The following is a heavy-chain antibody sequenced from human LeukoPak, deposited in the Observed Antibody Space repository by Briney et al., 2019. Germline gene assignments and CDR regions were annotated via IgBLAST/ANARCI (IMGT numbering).Heavy chain of an antibody. V-gene: IGHV4-4*02. CDR3: AREGGFYRPLDY. D-gene: IGHD3-3*01. CDR1: GGSVINTNW. J-gene: IGHJ4*02. CDR2: VHLDGRT. Sequence: SGTLSLTCGVSGGSVINTNWWTWVRQPPGKGLEWIGEVHLDGRTNYNPSLESRLTLSVDVSENQVSLKLTSVTAADTAVYYCAREGGFYRPLDYSGQGTLGTVSS.